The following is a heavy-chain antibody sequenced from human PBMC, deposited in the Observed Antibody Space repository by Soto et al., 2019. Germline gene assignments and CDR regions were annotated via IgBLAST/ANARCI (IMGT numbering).Heavy chain of an antibody. D-gene: IGHD2-2*01. J-gene: IGHJ4*02. CDR1: GATFSSYA. V-gene: IGHV1-69*06. CDR2: IIPFFGTP. CDR3: ARVISSRDEYFDY. Sequence: ASVKVSCKLSGATFSSYAMSWVRQAPGQGLEWIGGIIPFFGTPNYAQKFQGRVTITADTSTATSYMELSSLRSDDTAVYYCARVISSRDEYFDYWGQGTVVTVSS.